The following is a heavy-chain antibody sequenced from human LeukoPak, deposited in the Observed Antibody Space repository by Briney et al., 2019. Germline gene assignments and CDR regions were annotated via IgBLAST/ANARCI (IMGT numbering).Heavy chain of an antibody. V-gene: IGHV4-34*01. CDR2: INHSGST. D-gene: IGHD2-15*01. J-gene: IGHJ4*02. CDR3: ARRPSTPRISRYFDY. CDR1: GGSFSGYY. Sequence: PSETLSLTCAVYGGSFSGYYWSWIRQPPGKGLEWIGEINHSGSTNYNPSLKSRVTISVDTSKNQFSLKLSSVTAADTAVYYCARRPSTPRISRYFDYWGQGTLVTVSS.